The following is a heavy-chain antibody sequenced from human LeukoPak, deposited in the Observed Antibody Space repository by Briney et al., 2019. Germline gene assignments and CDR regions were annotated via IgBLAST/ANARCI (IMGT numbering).Heavy chain of an antibody. Sequence: SETLSLTCAVYGGSFSGYYWSWIRQPPGKGQEWIGEINHSGSTNYNPSLKSRVTISVDPSKNQFSLKLSSVTAADTAVYYCASSPPRRYCSGGSCVYFDYWGQGTLVTVSS. CDR1: GGSFSGYY. D-gene: IGHD2-15*01. J-gene: IGHJ4*02. CDR3: ASSPPRRYCSGGSCVYFDY. CDR2: INHSGST. V-gene: IGHV4-34*01.